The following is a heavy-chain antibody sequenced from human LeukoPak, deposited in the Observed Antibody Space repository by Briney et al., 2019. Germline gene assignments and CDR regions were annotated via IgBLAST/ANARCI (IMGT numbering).Heavy chain of an antibody. CDR1: GFTFSSYA. CDR3: AGGYSAYLNGHFDY. D-gene: IGHD5-12*01. J-gene: IGHJ4*02. Sequence: QAGGSLRLSCAASGFTFSSYAMHWVRQAPGKGLEWVAVISYDGSNKYYADSVKGRFTISRDNSKNTLCLQMSSLRTDDTAVYYCAGGYSAYLNGHFDYWGQGTLVTVSS. V-gene: IGHV3-30*04. CDR2: ISYDGSNK.